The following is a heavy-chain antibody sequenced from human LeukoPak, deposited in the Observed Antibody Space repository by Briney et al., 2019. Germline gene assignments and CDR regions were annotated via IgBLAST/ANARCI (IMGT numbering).Heavy chain of an antibody. CDR1: GFSFRDYY. CDR2: IRSGATTI. J-gene: IGHJ4*02. V-gene: IGHV3-11*01. CDR3: ATINFRPY. Sequence: PGGSLRLSCEASGFSFRDYYMSWIRQPPGKGLEWIAYIRSGATTIYYADSVKGRFTISRDDAKNSLFLQMNSLRAEDTAIYYCATINFRPYWGQGTLVTVSS. D-gene: IGHD1-1*01.